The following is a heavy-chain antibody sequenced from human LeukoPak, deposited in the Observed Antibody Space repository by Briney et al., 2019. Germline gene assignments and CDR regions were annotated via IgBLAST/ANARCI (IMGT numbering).Heavy chain of an antibody. V-gene: IGHV4-34*01. CDR1: GGSFSGYY. D-gene: IGHD6-25*01. Sequence: PSETLSLTCAVYGGSFSGYYWSWVRQPPGKGLEWIGEINDSGSTIYIPSLKSRVTISVDTSKNQFSLKLSSVTAADTAVYYCARRGQRLAYWGQVTLVTVSS. J-gene: IGHJ4*02. CDR2: INDSGST. CDR3: ARRGQRLAY.